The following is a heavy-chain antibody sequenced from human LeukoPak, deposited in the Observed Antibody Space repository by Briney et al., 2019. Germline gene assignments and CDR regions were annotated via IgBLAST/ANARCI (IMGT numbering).Heavy chain of an antibody. CDR3: TRDRYSSGPVGAFDI. CDR2: ISSSGSTR. V-gene: IGHV3-48*03. Sequence: GGSLRLSCAASGFTLSTYEMNWVRQAPGKGLEWISYISSSGSTRYYADSVMGRFTITRGNAENSLFLQMNSLKVDDTAVYYCTRDRYSSGPVGAFDIWGQGTMLTVSS. J-gene: IGHJ3*02. D-gene: IGHD6-25*01. CDR1: GFTLSTYE.